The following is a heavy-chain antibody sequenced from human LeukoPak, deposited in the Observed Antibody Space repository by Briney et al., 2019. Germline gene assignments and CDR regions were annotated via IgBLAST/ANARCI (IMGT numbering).Heavy chain of an antibody. D-gene: IGHD6-6*01. J-gene: IGHJ6*03. CDR1: GGTFSSYA. CDR3: ARGLYSSSLRYYYYYMDV. Sequence: SVKVSCKASGGTFSSYAISWVRQAPGQGLEWMGGIIPIFGTANYAQKFQGRVTITADESTSTAYMELSSLRSEDTAVYYCARGLYSSSLRYYYYYMDVWGKGTTVTVSS. V-gene: IGHV1-69*13. CDR2: IIPIFGTA.